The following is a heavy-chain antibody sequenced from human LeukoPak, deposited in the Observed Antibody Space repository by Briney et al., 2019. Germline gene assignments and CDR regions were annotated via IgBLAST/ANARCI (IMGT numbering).Heavy chain of an antibody. D-gene: IGHD2-15*01. V-gene: IGHV3-21*01. J-gene: IGHJ6*03. CDR1: GFTFSSYE. CDR3: ARTPGERDCSGGSCYCHYYYMDV. CDR2: ISSSGGYM. Sequence: GGSLRLSCAASGFTFSSYEMSWVRQAPGKGLEWVSSISSSGGYMYYADSVKGRFSISRDNAKNSLYLQMNSLRAEDTAVYYGARTPGERDCSGGSCYCHYYYMDVGRKETTVTVS.